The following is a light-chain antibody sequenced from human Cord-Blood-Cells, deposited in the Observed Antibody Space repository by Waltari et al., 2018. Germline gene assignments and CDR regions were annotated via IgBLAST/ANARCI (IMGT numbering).Light chain of an antibody. V-gene: IGKV1-5*03. CDR2: KAS. CDR3: QQYNSYSG. Sequence: DIQMTQSPSTLSAPVGDRVTITCRASQSISSWLAWYQQKPGKAPKLLIYKASSLESGVPSRFSGSGSGTEFTLTISSLQPDDFATYYCQQYNSYSGFGQGTKVEIK. CDR1: QSISSW. J-gene: IGKJ1*01.